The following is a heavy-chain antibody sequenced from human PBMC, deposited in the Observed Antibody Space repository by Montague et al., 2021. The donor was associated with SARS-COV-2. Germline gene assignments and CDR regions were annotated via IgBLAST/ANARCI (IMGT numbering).Heavy chain of an antibody. CDR2: IYYRGSA. CDR1: GGSISSRSYY. Sequence: SETLSLTYTVSGGSISSRSYYWAWIRQPPGKGLEWIGSIYYRGSAYYNPSLQSRVFISVDTSKNQLSLTLTSVTAADTAVYYCATQEDPSGWIPGPFDFWGQGTLLSVSS. D-gene: IGHD6-19*01. CDR3: ATQEDPSGWIPGPFDF. V-gene: IGHV4-39*01. J-gene: IGHJ4*02.